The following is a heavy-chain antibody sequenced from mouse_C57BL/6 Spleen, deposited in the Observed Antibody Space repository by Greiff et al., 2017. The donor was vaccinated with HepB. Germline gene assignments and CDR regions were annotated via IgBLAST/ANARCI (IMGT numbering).Heavy chain of an antibody. D-gene: IGHD2-1*01. CDR2: IYPRDGST. Sequence: VQLVESGPELVKPGASVKLSCKASGYTFTSYDINWVKQRPGQGLEWIGWIYPRDGSTKYNEKFKGKATLTVDTSSSTAYMELHSLTSEDSAVYFCAREDYGNYVGYFDYWGQGTTLTVSS. CDR1: GYTFTSYD. J-gene: IGHJ2*01. CDR3: AREDYGNYVGYFDY. V-gene: IGHV1-85*01.